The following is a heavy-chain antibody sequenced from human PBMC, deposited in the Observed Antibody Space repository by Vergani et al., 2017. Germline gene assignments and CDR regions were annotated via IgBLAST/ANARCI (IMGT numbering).Heavy chain of an antibody. CDR3: ARYRSYYDFWSCYFRTFDY. D-gene: IGHD3-3*01. J-gene: IGHJ4*02. V-gene: IGHV1-18*01. Sequence: QVQLVQSGAEVKKPGASVKVSCKASGYTFTSYGISWVRQAPGQVLEWMGWISAYNGNTNYEQKIQGSVTMTTDTSTSTAYKELRSLRSDDTALYYCARYRSYYDFWSCYFRTFDYWGQGTLVTVSS. CDR2: ISAYNGNT. CDR1: GYTFTSYG.